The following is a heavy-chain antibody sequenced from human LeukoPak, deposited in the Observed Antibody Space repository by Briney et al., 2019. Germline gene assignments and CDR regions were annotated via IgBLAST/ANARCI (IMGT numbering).Heavy chain of an antibody. J-gene: IGHJ4*02. CDR1: GFTFSSYA. D-gene: IGHD3-10*01. V-gene: IGHV3-23*01. Sequence: PGGSLRLSCVASGFTFSSYAMSWVRQAPGKGPEWVSGISGSGSGTYYADSVKGRSTISRDNSKNTLYLQMNSLRAEDTAVYYCAKDDGFGTMGFDYWGQGTLVTVSS. CDR2: ISGSGSGT. CDR3: AKDDGFGTMGFDY.